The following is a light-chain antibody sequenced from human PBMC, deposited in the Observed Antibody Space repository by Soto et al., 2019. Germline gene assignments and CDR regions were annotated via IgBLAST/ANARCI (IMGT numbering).Light chain of an antibody. CDR3: QTWGTGIRV. J-gene: IGLJ1*01. CDR2: INSDGSH. CDR1: SGHSSYA. V-gene: IGLV4-69*01. Sequence: QLVLTQSPSASASLGASVKFICTLSSGHSSYAIAWHQQQPEKGPRYLMKINSDGSHSKGDGIPDRFSGSSSGAERYLAISSLQSEDEDDYYCQTWGTGIRVFGTGTKLTVL.